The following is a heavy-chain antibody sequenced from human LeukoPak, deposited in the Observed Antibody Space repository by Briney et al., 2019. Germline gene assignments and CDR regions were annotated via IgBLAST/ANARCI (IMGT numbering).Heavy chain of an antibody. CDR3: ARGDSSGWFDP. D-gene: IGHD3-22*01. J-gene: IGHJ5*02. V-gene: IGHV4-61*02. CDR2: IYTSGST. CDR1: GGSISSGSYY. Sequence: SETLSLTCTVSGGSISSGSYYWSWIRQPAGKGLEWIGRIYTSGSTNYNPPLKSRVTISVDTSKNQFSLKLSSVTAADTAVYYCARGDSSGWFDPWGQGTLVTVSS.